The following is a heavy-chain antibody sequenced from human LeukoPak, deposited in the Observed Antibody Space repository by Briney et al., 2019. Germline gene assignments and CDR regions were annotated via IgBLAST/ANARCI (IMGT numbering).Heavy chain of an antibody. D-gene: IGHD6-13*01. V-gene: IGHV3-48*04. CDR2: ISSSGGTI. CDR3: ARDASPSSSWHGYYFDY. CDR1: GFTFSTYS. Sequence: QPGGSLRLSCAASGFTFSTYSMNWVRQAPGKGLEWVSYISSSGGTIYYTDSVKGRFTISRDNAKNSLYLQMNSLRAEDTAVYYCARDASPSSSWHGYYFDYWGQGTLVPVSS. J-gene: IGHJ4*02.